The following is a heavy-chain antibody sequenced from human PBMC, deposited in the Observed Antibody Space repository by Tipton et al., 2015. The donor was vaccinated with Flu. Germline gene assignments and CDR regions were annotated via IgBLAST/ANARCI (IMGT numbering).Heavy chain of an antibody. D-gene: IGHD3-22*01. V-gene: IGHV3-30*04. Sequence: SLRLSCAASGFTFSSYAMHWVRQAPGKGLEWVAVISHDGRNEYYADSTRGRFTISRDNSRNTLYLQMNSLRAEDTAVYYCTRDTGSYYDSSDFDYWGQGTLVTVSS. J-gene: IGHJ4*02. CDR1: GFTFSSYA. CDR2: ISHDGRNE. CDR3: TRDTGSYYDSSDFDY.